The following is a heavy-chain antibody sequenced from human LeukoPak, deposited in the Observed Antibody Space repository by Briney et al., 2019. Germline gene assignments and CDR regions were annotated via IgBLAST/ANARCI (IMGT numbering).Heavy chain of an antibody. Sequence: GGSLRLSCAASGFTFSSYSMNWVRQAPGKGLEWVSYISSSSSTIYYADSVKGRFTISRDNAKNSLYLQMNSLRAEDTAVYYCARVGSWYYFDYWGQGTLVTVSS. CDR2: ISSSSSTI. CDR1: GFTFSSYS. D-gene: IGHD6-13*01. V-gene: IGHV3-48*04. J-gene: IGHJ4*02. CDR3: ARVGSWYYFDY.